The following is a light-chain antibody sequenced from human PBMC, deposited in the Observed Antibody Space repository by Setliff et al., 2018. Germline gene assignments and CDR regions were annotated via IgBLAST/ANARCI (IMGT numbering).Light chain of an antibody. CDR2: XXS. J-gene: IGLJ1*01. CDR1: SSDVGGYNY. CDR3: SSYTSSSASYV. V-gene: IGLV2-14*03. Sequence: QSALTQPASVSGSPGQSITISCTGTSSDVGGYNYVSWYHQHPGKAPKLRIXXXSNRPSGVSNRFSGSKSGNTASLTISGLQAEDETDYYCSSYTSSSASYVFGTGTKVTVL.